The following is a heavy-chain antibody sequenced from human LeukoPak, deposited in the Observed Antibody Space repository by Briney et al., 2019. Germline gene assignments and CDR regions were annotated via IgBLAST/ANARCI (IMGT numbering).Heavy chain of an antibody. CDR3: ARGFLEWLLPTYYYYGMDV. D-gene: IGHD3-3*01. CDR1: GFTFSSYW. CDR2: IKQDGSEK. V-gene: IGHV3-7*01. J-gene: IGHJ6*02. Sequence: GGSLRLSCAASGFTFSSYWMSWVRQAPGKGLEWVANIKQDGSEKYYVDSVKGRFTISRDNAKNSLYLQMNSLRAEDTAVYYCARGFLEWLLPTYYYYGMDVWGQGTTVTASS.